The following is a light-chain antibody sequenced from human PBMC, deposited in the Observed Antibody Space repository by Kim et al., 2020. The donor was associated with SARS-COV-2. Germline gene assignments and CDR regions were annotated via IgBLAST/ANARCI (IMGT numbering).Light chain of an antibody. V-gene: IGKV1-17*02. CDR2: SAS. CDR1: QGIRND. Sequence: AAVGDRVTITCRASQGIRNDLTWYQQKPGQAPKRLIYSASNLQTGVPSRFSGSGSGTEFTLTICNVQPEDFATYYCLQYTSHVLSFGGGTKVDIK. J-gene: IGKJ4*01. CDR3: LQYTSHVLS.